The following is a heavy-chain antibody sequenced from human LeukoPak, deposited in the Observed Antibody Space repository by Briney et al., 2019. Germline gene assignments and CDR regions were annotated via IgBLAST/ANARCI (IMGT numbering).Heavy chain of an antibody. CDR1: GFTFSSYT. CDR3: ATKYSAGWLFDY. V-gene: IGHV3-21*01. Sequence: GGSLRPSCAASGFTFSSYTMNWVRQAPGKGLEWVSSIDNDGSYIYYADSVKGRFTLSRDNAENSVHLQMISLRAEDTAVYYCATKYSAGWLFDYWGQGTLVTVSS. D-gene: IGHD5-12*01. J-gene: IGHJ4*02. CDR2: IDNDGSYI.